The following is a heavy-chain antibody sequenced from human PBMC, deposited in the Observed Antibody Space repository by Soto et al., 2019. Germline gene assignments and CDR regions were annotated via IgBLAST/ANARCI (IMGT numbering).Heavy chain of an antibody. CDR1: GYTFTDYG. D-gene: IGHD1-26*01. J-gene: IGHJ4*02. Sequence: QIQLVQSGAEVKKPGASVKVSCKASGYTFTDYGITWVRQAPGQGLEWMGWISAYNGNTNYAHKVQGRVTMTTDTSTSTAYMELRSLRSDGTAVYYCARVGATTGKTSNDYWGQGTLVTVSS. V-gene: IGHV1-18*01. CDR2: ISAYNGNT. CDR3: ARVGATTGKTSNDY.